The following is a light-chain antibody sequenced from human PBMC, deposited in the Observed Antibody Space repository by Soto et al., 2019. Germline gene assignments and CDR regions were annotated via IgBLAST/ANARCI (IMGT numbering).Light chain of an antibody. V-gene: IGLV2-14*01. CDR2: EVS. J-gene: IGLJ2*01. Sequence: QAVVTQPASVSGSPGQSITISCTGTSSDIGGYKYVSWYQQHPGRAPTGLIYEVSNRRLGVSDRFSGSKSANTASLTISGLQPEDEADYYCSSYTSSATFMIFGGGTKVTVL. CDR3: SSYTSSATFMI. CDR1: SSDIGGYKY.